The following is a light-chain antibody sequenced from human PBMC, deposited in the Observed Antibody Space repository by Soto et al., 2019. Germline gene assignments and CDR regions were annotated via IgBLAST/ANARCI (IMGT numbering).Light chain of an antibody. CDR3: QQSYSTLRT. J-gene: IGKJ1*01. CDR2: AAS. Sequence: DIQMTQSPSSLSASVGDRVTITCRASQSISSYLNWYQQKPGKAPNLLIYAASSLQSGVPSRFSGSGSGTDFTLTISSLQPEDFATYYCQQSYSTLRTFGQGTTVEIK. V-gene: IGKV1-39*01. CDR1: QSISSY.